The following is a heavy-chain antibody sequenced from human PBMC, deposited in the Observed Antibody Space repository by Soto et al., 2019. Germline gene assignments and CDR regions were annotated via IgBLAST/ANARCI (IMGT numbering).Heavy chain of an antibody. CDR1: GYTFTSYD. Sequence: ASVKVSCKASGYTFTSYDINWVRQATGQGLEWMGWMSPNSGNTGYAQKFQGRVTMTRDTSISTAFTEVGSLTFEDTAVYFCARGVAAGYDYWGQGTLVTVSS. J-gene: IGHJ4*02. CDR2: MSPNSGNT. CDR3: ARGVAAGYDY. D-gene: IGHD6-13*01. V-gene: IGHV1-8*01.